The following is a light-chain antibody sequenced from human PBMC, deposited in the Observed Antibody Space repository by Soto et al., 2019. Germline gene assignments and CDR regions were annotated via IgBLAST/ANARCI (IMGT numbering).Light chain of an antibody. Sequence: QSVLTQPASVSGSPGQSITISCTGTSSDVGAYDYVSWYQQHPDKAPKLMIYEVSNRPSGVSNRFSGSKSVNTATLTISGLQAEDGADYYCSSYTSSSTRVFGTGTKVPS. V-gene: IGLV2-14*03. CDR1: SSDVGAYDY. CDR2: EVS. J-gene: IGLJ1*01. CDR3: SSYTSSSTRV.